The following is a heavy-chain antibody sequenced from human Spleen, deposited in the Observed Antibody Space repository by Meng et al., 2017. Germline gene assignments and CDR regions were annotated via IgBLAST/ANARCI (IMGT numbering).Heavy chain of an antibody. CDR3: AKIYYYDNSGGC. Sequence: GESLKISCAASGFTFSSYAMSWVRQAPGKGLEWVSAISGSGGSTYYADSVKGRFTVTRDNSKNTLYLQLNSLRAEDTAVYYCAKIYYYDNSGGCWGQGTLVTVSS. D-gene: IGHD3-22*01. CDR1: GFTFSSYA. J-gene: IGHJ1*01. CDR2: ISGSGGST. V-gene: IGHV3-23*01.